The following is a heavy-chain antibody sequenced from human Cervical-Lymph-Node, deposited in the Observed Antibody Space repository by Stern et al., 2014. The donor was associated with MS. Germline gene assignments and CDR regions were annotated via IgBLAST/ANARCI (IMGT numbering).Heavy chain of an antibody. D-gene: IGHD4-17*01. Sequence: EVQLVESGGGLVQPGRSLRLSCAASGFTFDDYAMHWVRQAPGKGLEWVSGISWNSGSIGYADSVKGRFTISRDNAKNSLYLQMNSLRAEDTALYYCAKDTVTTVRGAFDIWGQGTMVTVSS. V-gene: IGHV3-9*01. CDR3: AKDTVTTVRGAFDI. CDR2: ISWNSGSI. CDR1: GFTFDDYA. J-gene: IGHJ3*02.